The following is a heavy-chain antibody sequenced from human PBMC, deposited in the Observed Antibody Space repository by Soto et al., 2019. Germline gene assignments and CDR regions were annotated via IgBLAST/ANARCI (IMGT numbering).Heavy chain of an antibody. J-gene: IGHJ4*02. CDR2: ISSSSSYI. D-gene: IGHD6-19*01. CDR3: ARDVAVVDY. Sequence: GGSLRLSCAASGFTFSSYSMNWVRQAPGKGLEWVSSISSSSSYIYYADSVKGRFTISRDNAKNSLYLLMNSLRAEDTAVYYCARDVAVVDYWGQGTLVTVSS. CDR1: GFTFSSYS. V-gene: IGHV3-21*01.